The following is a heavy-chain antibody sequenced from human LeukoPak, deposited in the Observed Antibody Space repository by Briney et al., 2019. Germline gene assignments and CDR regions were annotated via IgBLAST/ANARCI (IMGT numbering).Heavy chain of an antibody. V-gene: IGHV4-30-4*08. Sequence: PSETLSLTCTVSGGSISSGDYYWSWIRQPPGKGLEWIGYIYYSGSTYYNPSLKSRVTISVDTSKNQFSLKLSSVTAADTAVYYCARVVPREYCSSTSCYRRWFDPWGQGTLVTVSS. CDR3: ARVVPREYCSSTSCYRRWFDP. J-gene: IGHJ5*02. CDR2: IYYSGST. D-gene: IGHD2-2*01. CDR1: GGSISSGDYY.